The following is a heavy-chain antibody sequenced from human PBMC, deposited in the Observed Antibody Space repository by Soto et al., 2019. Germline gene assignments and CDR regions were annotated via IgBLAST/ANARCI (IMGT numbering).Heavy chain of an antibody. D-gene: IGHD2-15*01. CDR3: AKGVMITATYFQH. J-gene: IGHJ1*01. Sequence: PSETLSLTCTVSGGSISSDSYYWGWIRQSPEKGLEWIASISYSGSTYYNPTLKSRLIISVDTSKSQFSLKLSSVTAADTAVYYCAKGVMITATYFQHWGQGTLVTVSS. CDR1: GGSISSDSYY. CDR2: ISYSGST. V-gene: IGHV4-39*01.